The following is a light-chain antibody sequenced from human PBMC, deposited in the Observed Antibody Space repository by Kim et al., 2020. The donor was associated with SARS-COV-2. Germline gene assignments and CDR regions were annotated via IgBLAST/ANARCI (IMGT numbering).Light chain of an antibody. Sequence: ASVGDRVTITCRASHGISNSLAWYQQKPGKGPKVLIYDASTLQSGFPSRFSGSGSGTDFTLTISSLQPEDVATYYCQKYNSAPWTLGQGTKVDIK. CDR1: HGISNS. J-gene: IGKJ1*01. V-gene: IGKV1-27*01. CDR2: DAS. CDR3: QKYNSAPWT.